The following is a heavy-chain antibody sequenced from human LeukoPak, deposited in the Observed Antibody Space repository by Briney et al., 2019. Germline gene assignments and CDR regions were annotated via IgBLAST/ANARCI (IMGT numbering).Heavy chain of an antibody. CDR3: PGGVGNSGGFNTGFAP. D-gene: IGHD6-25*01. Sequence: SQTLSLTCAISGDSVSSNSAAWNWIRQSPSRGLEWLGRTYYRSKWYNDYAVSVKSRITINPDTSKNQFSLQLNSVTPEDTAVYYLPGGVGNSGGFNTGFAPWAQGTRVTVPP. V-gene: IGHV6-1*01. CDR2: TYYRSKWYN. CDR1: GDSVSSNSAA. J-gene: IGHJ5*02.